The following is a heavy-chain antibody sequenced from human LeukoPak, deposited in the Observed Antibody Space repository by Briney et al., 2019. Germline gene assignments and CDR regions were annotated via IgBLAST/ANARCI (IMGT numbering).Heavy chain of an antibody. V-gene: IGHV3-30*03. D-gene: IGHD6-13*01. Sequence: PGRSLRLSCAASGFTFSSYGMHWVRQAPGKGLEWVAVISYDGSNKYYADSVKGRFTISRDNSKNTLYLQMNSLRAEDTAVYYCARDFSIAAAGTGYWGQGTLVTVSS. CDR1: GFTFSSYG. CDR3: ARDFSIAAAGTGY. J-gene: IGHJ4*02. CDR2: ISYDGSNK.